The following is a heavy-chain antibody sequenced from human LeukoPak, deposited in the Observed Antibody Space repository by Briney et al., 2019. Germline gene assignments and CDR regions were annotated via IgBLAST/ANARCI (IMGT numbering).Heavy chain of an antibody. J-gene: IGHJ5*02. Sequence: ASVKVSCKASGYTFTGYYMHWVRQAPGQGLEWMGWINPNSGGTNYAQKFQGRVTMTRDTSISTACMELSRLRSDDTAVYYCARDAFRYFGSGSYYVGSWFDPWGQGTLVTVSS. V-gene: IGHV1-2*02. CDR2: INPNSGGT. D-gene: IGHD3-10*01. CDR3: ARDAFRYFGSGSYYVGSWFDP. CDR1: GYTFTGYY.